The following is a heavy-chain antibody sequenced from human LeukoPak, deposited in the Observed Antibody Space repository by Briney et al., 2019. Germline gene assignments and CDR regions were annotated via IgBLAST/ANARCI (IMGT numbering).Heavy chain of an antibody. CDR2: INHSGST. CDR1: GGSFSGYY. J-gene: IGHJ6*02. CDR3: GRGGGGEIVLLWFGESKTSYGMDV. Sequence: PSQTLSLTCAVYGGSFSGYYWSWIRQPPGKGLEWIGEINHSGSTNYNPSLKSRVTISVDTSKNQFSLKLSAVTAADTAVYYCGRGGGGEIVLLWFGESKTSYGMDVWGQGTTVTVSS. V-gene: IGHV4-34*01. D-gene: IGHD3-10*01.